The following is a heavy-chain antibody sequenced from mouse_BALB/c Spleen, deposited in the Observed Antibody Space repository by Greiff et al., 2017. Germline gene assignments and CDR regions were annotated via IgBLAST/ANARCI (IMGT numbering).Heavy chain of an antibody. CDR1: GFTFSSYA. D-gene: IGHD2-2*01. CDR2: ISSGGSYT. J-gene: IGHJ4*01. CDR3: AREGLNTGAMDY. Sequence: EVKLVESGGGLVKPGGSLKLSCAASGFTFSSYAMSWVRQSPEKRLEWVAEISSGGSYTYYPDTVTGRFTISRDNAKNTLYLEMSSLRSEDTAMYYCAREGLNTGAMDYWGQGTSVTVSS. V-gene: IGHV5-9-4*01.